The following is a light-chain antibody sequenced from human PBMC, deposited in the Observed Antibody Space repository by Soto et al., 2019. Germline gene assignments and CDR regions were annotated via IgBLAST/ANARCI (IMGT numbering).Light chain of an antibody. J-gene: IGKJ5*01. CDR1: QSVSSSY. Sequence: EIVLTQSPGTLSLSPGERATLSCRASQSVSSSYLAWYQQKPGQAPRLLIYGASSRATGIPDRFSASGSGTDFTLTISRLEPEDFAVHFCQQYSDLPMTFGQGTRLEIK. CDR2: GAS. CDR3: QQYSDLPMT. V-gene: IGKV3-20*01.